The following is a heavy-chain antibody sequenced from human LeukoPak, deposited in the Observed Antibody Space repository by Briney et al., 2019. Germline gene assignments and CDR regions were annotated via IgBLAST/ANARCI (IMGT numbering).Heavy chain of an antibody. Sequence: PSETLSLTCTVSGGSIRNYYWSWIRQPPGEGLEWIGYIYYSGSTNYNPSLKSRVTISVDTSKNQFSLKLSSVTAADTAVYYCARGGDGYNDYWGQGTLVTVSS. D-gene: IGHD5-24*01. CDR1: GGSIRNYY. CDR2: IYYSGST. V-gene: IGHV4-59*01. CDR3: ARGGDGYNDY. J-gene: IGHJ4*02.